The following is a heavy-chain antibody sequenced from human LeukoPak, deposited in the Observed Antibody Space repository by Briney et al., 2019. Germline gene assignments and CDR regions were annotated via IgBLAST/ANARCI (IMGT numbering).Heavy chain of an antibody. CDR3: AREGQYGDYARFDP. V-gene: IGHV4-59*01. J-gene: IGHJ5*02. D-gene: IGHD4-17*01. Sequence: SETLCLTCTVSGGSISSYYWSWIRQPPGKGLEWIGYIYYSGSTNYNPSLKSRVTISVDTSKNQFSLKLSSVTAADTAVYYCAREGQYGDYARFDPWGQGTLVTVSS. CDR1: GGSISSYY. CDR2: IYYSGST.